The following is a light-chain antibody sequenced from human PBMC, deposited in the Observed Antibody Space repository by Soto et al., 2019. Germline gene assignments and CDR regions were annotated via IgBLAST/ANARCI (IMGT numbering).Light chain of an antibody. CDR3: SSYTSSATYV. CDR1: SSDVGGYNY. CDR2: DVS. J-gene: IGLJ1*01. V-gene: IGLV2-14*01. Sequence: LAQPASVSGSPGQSITISCTGTSSDVGGYNYVSWYQQHPGKAPQVMIYDVSNRPSGVSYRFSASKSGNTASLTISWLQAEDEADYFCSSYTSSATYVFGNGTKVTVL.